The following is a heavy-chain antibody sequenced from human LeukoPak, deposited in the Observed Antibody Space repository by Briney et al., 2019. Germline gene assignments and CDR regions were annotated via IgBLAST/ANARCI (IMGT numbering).Heavy chain of an antibody. Sequence: SETLSLTCTLSGGSISSNYWSWIRQPPEEGLEWIGYIYYSGSTIYNPSLKSRVTISVDTSKNQCSLKLSSVTAAYTAVYYCAKGGYWSGYYYFDYWGQGTLVTVSS. V-gene: IGHV4-59*01. J-gene: IGHJ4*02. CDR2: IYYSGST. D-gene: IGHD3-3*01. CDR3: AKGGYWSGYYYFDY. CDR1: GGSISSNY.